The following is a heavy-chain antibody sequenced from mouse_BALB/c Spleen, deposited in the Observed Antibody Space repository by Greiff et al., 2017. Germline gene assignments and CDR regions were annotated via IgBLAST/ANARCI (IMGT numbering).Heavy chain of an antibody. CDR2: IWGDGST. D-gene: IGHD1-1*01. Sequence: VQLVESGPGLVAPSQSLSITCTVSGFSLTGYGVNWVRQPPGKGLEWLGMIWGDGSTDYNSALKSRLSVSKDNSKSQVFLKMNSLQTDDTARYYCARRGYYGAMDYWGQGTSVTVSS. V-gene: IGHV2-6-7*01. J-gene: IGHJ4*01. CDR3: ARRGYYGAMDY. CDR1: GFSLTGYG.